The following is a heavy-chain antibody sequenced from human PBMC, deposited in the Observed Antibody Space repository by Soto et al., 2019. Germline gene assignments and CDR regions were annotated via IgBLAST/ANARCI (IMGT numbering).Heavy chain of an antibody. D-gene: IGHD1-26*01. CDR1: GFTFSRYA. J-gene: IGHJ5*01. V-gene: IGHV3-23*01. Sequence: VGSLRLSCAASGFTFSRYAMSWVRQAPGKGLEWVSTFSGPGGGTHYADSVKGRFTISRDNFKSSLYLQMSSLRAEDTAVYYCAKGKISTTTYTSFDSWGQGTLVTVSS. CDR2: FSGPGGGT. CDR3: AKGKISTTTYTSFDS.